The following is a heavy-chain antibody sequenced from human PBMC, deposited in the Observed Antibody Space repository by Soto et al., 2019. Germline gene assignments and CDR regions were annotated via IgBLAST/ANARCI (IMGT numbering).Heavy chain of an antibody. D-gene: IGHD6-19*01. Sequence: EVQLVESGGGLVKPGGSLRLSCAASGFTFSSYSMNWVRQAPGKGLEWVSSISSSSSYIYYADSVKGRFTISRDNAKNSLYLQMNSLRAEDTAVYYCARRGEVFSSGWYPDYYYGMDVWGQGTTVTVSS. CDR1: GFTFSSYS. CDR3: ARRGEVFSSGWYPDYYYGMDV. J-gene: IGHJ6*02. CDR2: ISSSSSYI. V-gene: IGHV3-21*01.